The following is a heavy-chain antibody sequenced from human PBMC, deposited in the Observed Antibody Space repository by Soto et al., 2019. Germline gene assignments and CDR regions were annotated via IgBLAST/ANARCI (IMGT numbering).Heavy chain of an antibody. D-gene: IGHD3-10*01. J-gene: IGHJ4*02. CDR1: GFTFRRHA. Sequence: QVQLVASGGGVVQQGRSLTLSCEASGFTFRRHAIHWVRQAPGKGLEWVAVISRDGSNEYYEDSVKGRFTIARDNSKNTLFLQLKSLRLEATAVSYGARSRNGGVADAFDYWGQGTLVTVSS. CDR3: ARSRNGGVADAFDY. V-gene: IGHV3-30-3*01. CDR2: ISRDGSNE.